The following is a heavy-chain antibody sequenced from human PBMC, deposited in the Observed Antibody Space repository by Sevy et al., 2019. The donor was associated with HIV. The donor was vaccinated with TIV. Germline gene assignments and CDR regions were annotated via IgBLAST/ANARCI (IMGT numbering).Heavy chain of an antibody. CDR1: GGSFSGYY. Sequence: SETLSLTCAVYGGSFSGYYWTGIRQPPGKGLEWIGEIMPGGITNYNPSLKSRVTISIDTSKNQFSLKVKSVTAADMAIYYCARGQWEHPFWGQGTQVTVSS. CDR3: ARGQWEHPF. J-gene: IGHJ4*02. CDR2: IMPGGIT. D-gene: IGHD1-26*01. V-gene: IGHV4-34*01.